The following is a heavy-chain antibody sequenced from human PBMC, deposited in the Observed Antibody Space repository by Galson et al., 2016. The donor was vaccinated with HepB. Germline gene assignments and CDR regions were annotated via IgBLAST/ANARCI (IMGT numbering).Heavy chain of an antibody. V-gene: IGHV3-23*01. CDR1: GFTFSTYA. CDR2: ITDSGDNA. CDR3: AKAALEPWCNGGRCYPFDF. J-gene: IGHJ4*02. D-gene: IGHD2-15*01. Sequence: LRLSCAASGFTFSTYAMSWLRQAPGKGLEWVSSITDSGDNAVYTASVRGRFTMSRDNSKNLLYLQMNSLSAEDTAIYYCAKAALEPWCNGGRCYPFDFWGQGTLVTVSS.